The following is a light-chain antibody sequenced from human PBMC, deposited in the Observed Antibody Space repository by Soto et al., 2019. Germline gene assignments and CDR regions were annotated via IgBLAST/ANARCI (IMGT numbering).Light chain of an antibody. CDR2: DVR. CDR3: SSYTSSSTVI. CDR1: SSDIGGYNY. J-gene: IGLJ2*01. Sequence: SALTQPASMSGSPGQSITISCTGTSSDIGGYNYISWYQQLPGKAPKFIIYDVRNRPSGVSNRFSGSRSGNTASLTISGLQAEDEADYYCSSYTSSSTVIFGGGTQLTVL. V-gene: IGLV2-14*01.